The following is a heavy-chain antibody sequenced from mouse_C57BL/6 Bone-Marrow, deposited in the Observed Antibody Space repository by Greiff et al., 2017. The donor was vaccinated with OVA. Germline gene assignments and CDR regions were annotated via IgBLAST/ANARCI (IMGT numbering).Heavy chain of an antibody. D-gene: IGHD1-1*01. Sequence: QVQLQQSGAELMKPGASVKLSCKATGYTFTGYWIEWVKQRPGHGLEWIGEILPGSGSTNYNEKFKGKATFTADTSSNTAYMQLSSLTTEDSAIYYCARSPGLYYYGSSCRGYAMDYWGQGTSVTVSS. J-gene: IGHJ4*01. V-gene: IGHV1-9*01. CDR3: ARSPGLYYYGSSCRGYAMDY. CDR2: ILPGSGST. CDR1: GYTFTGYW.